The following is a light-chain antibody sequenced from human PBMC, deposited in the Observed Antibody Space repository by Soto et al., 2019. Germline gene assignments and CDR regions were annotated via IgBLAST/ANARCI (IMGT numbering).Light chain of an antibody. J-gene: IGKJ1*01. V-gene: IGKV1-5*01. CDR2: DAS. CDR1: QSIATW. CDR3: QQYHTYWA. Sequence: DIQMTQSPSTLSASVGDRVTITCRASQSIATWLAWYQQKPGKAPNLLIYDASSLQSGVPSRFSGSGSGTEFTLTISSLQPDDFATYYCQQYHTYWAFGQGTKVEIK.